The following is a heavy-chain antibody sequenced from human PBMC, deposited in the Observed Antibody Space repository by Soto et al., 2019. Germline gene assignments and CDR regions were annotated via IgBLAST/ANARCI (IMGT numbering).Heavy chain of an antibody. D-gene: IGHD6-19*01. Sequence: LETLCLTCCVSGGSIGGSPDHWGWIRQPPGKGLEWIGSIGDDGRDYYNPSLTGRATLFVDTSKNRLSLSLTSMTAADTAIYYCAIIPPIEVAGPDYWGQGTLVTVSS. V-gene: IGHV4-39*02. CDR1: GGSIGGSPDH. CDR2: IGDDGRD. J-gene: IGHJ4*02. CDR3: AIIPPIEVAGPDY.